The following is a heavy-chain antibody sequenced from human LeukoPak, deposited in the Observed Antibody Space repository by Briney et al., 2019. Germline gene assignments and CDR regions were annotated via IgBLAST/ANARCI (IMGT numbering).Heavy chain of an antibody. J-gene: IGHJ4*02. Sequence: SGGSLRLSCAASGFTFSSYAMHWVRQAPGKGLEWVSSISSSSSYIYYADSVKGRFTISRDNAKNSLYLQMNSLRAEDTAVYYCARDQEYYDILTGYYIGPFDYWGQGTLVTVSS. CDR2: ISSSSSYI. CDR3: ARDQEYYDILTGYYIGPFDY. CDR1: GFTFSSYA. D-gene: IGHD3-9*01. V-gene: IGHV3-21*01.